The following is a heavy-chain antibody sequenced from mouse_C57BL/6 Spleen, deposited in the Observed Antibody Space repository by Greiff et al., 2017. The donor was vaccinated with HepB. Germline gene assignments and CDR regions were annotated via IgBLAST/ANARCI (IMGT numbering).Heavy chain of an antibody. D-gene: IGHD2-3*01. CDR2: INPSNGGT. CDR3: ASEEIYDGHYYAMDY. V-gene: IGHV1-53*01. J-gene: IGHJ4*01. Sequence: VQLQQPGTELVKPGASVKLSCKASGYTFTSYWMHWVKQRPGQGLEWIGNINPSNGGTNYNEKFKSKATLTVDKSSSTAYMQLSSLTSEDSAVYYCASEEIYDGHYYAMDYWGQGTSVTVSS. CDR1: GYTFTSYW.